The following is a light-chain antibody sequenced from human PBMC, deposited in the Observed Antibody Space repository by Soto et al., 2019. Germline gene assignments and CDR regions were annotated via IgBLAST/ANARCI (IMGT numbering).Light chain of an antibody. CDR1: TGAVTNGHY. Sequence: QAVVTKEPSLTVSPGGTVTLTCGSSTGAVTNGHYPYWFQQKPGQAPRTLIYDTTNRHSWTPARFSGSLLGGKAALTLSGAQPEDEAEYYCLLSYNGPYVFGTGTQLTVL. CDR2: DTT. CDR3: LLSYNGPYV. V-gene: IGLV7-46*01. J-gene: IGLJ1*01.